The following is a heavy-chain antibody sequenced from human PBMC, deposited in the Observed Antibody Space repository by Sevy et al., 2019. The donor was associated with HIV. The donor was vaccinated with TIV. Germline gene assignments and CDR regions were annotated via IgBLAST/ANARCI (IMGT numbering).Heavy chain of an antibody. Sequence: GGSLRLSCAASGFTFTNTWMSWVRQAPGKGLEWVGRIKSKTDGGTGHYAAPAKGRSSISRQDSKNTPYLQMNSLKTEDTAVYYCTTADPYNSYGYMRPYFFDYWGQGTLVTVSS. CDR3: TTADPYNSYGYMRPYFFDY. J-gene: IGHJ4*02. CDR2: IKSKTDGGTG. D-gene: IGHD3-22*01. CDR1: GFTFTNTW. V-gene: IGHV3-15*01.